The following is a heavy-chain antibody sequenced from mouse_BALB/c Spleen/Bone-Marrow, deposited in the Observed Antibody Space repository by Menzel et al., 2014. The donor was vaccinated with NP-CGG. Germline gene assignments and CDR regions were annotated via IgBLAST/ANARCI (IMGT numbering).Heavy chain of an antibody. D-gene: IGHD1-1*01. CDR3: ARRPSRYGSSYGAMDY. J-gene: IGHJ4*01. V-gene: IGHV1-14*01. CDR1: GYTFTNYV. Sequence: EVQRVESGPELVKPGASVKMSCKASGYTFTNYVMHWVKQKPGQGLEWIGYINPYNDGTKYNEKFKGKATLTSDKSSGTADMERSSLTSEDSAVYYCARRPSRYGSSYGAMDYWGQGTSVTVSS. CDR2: INPYNDGT.